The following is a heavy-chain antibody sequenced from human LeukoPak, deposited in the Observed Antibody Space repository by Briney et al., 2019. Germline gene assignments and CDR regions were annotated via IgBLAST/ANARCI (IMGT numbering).Heavy chain of an antibody. CDR1: GGSFSGYY. CDR2: INHSGST. CDR3: AKDRWGDYFDY. J-gene: IGHJ4*02. Sequence: SETLSLTCAVYGGSFSGYYWSWIRQPPGKGLEWIGEINHSGSTNYNPSLKSRVTISVDTSKNQFSLKLSSVTAADTAVYYCAKDRWGDYFDYWGQGTLVTVSS. D-gene: IGHD5-24*01. V-gene: IGHV4-34*01.